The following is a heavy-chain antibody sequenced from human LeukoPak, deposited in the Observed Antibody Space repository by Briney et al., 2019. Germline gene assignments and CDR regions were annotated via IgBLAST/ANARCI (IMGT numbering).Heavy chain of an antibody. CDR2: ISSSSSTI. V-gene: IGHV3-48*02. Sequence: GGSLRLSCAASGFTFSSYSMNWVRQAPGKGLEWVSYISSSSSTIYYADSVKGRFTISRDNAKNSLYLQMNSLRDEDTAVYYCASSEVVVVANYAFDIWGQGTMVTVSP. CDR3: ASSEVVVVANYAFDI. D-gene: IGHD2-15*01. J-gene: IGHJ3*02. CDR1: GFTFSSYS.